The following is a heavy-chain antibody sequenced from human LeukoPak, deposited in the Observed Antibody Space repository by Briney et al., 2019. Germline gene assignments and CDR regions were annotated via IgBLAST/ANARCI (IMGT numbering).Heavy chain of an antibody. CDR3: ARPRAPGSSSPFDH. V-gene: IGHV4-59*01. Sequence: SETLSLTCTVSGGSISSYYWSWIRQPPGKGLEWIGYIYYSGSTNYNPSLKGRVTISVDTSKNQFSLKLSSVTAADTAVYYCARPRAPGSSSPFDHWGQGTLVTVSS. CDR2: IYYSGST. D-gene: IGHD6-19*01. CDR1: GGSISSYY. J-gene: IGHJ4*02.